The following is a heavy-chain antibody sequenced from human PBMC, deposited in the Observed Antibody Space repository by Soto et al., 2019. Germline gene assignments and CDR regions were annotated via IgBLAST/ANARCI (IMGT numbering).Heavy chain of an antibody. V-gene: IGHV4-30-4*08. J-gene: IGHJ6*02. Sequence: QVRPLESGPGLVKPSQTLSLTCTVSGGSINSDSYHWTWIRQSPGKGLEWIGYIHHSGAFLYNTSFKSRLTISVDTSKNQFSLHLSSVTDADTAVYFCAREDDGGDSLDVWGQGTTVTVSS. CDR3: AREDDGGDSLDV. CDR1: GGSINSDSYH. D-gene: IGHD2-21*02. CDR2: IHHSGAF.